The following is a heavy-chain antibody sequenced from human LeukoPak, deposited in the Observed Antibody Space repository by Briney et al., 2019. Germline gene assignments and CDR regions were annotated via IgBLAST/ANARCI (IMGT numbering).Heavy chain of an antibody. Sequence: SETLSLTCTVSGYSISSGYYWGWIRQPPGKGLEWIGSIYHSGSTYYNPSLKSRVTISVDTSKNQFSLKLSSVTAADTAVYYCARDHALRYFDWLRDYWGQGTLVTVSS. V-gene: IGHV4-38-2*02. CDR2: IYHSGST. D-gene: IGHD3-9*01. CDR3: ARDHALRYFDWLRDY. J-gene: IGHJ4*02. CDR1: GYSISSGYY.